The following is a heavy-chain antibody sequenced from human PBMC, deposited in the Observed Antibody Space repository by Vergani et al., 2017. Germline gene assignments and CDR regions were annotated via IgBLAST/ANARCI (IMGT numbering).Heavy chain of an antibody. CDR2: IYSGGST. CDR3: ARVPSSSWYGHYDY. Sequence: EVQLVESGGGLVQPGGSLRLSCAASGFTVSSNYMSWVRQAPGKGLEWVSVIYSGGSTYYAYSVKGRFTISRDNSKNTLYLQMNSLRAEDTAVYYCARVPSSSWYGHYDYWGQGTLVTVSS. V-gene: IGHV3-66*02. J-gene: IGHJ4*02. D-gene: IGHD6-13*01. CDR1: GFTVSSNY.